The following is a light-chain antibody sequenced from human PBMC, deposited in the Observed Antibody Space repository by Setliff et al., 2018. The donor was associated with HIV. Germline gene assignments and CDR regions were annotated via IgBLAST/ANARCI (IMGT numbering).Light chain of an antibody. CDR2: WAS. V-gene: IGKV4-1*01. CDR1: QTILFSLHNKYH. CDR3: QQYYMTPT. J-gene: IGKJ4*01. Sequence: DIVMTQSQDSLAVSLGERATIKCKSSQTILFSLHNKYHLAWYQHKPGQPPKALIYWASVRESGVPDRFSGSASGTDFTLTISSLQPEDVAVYYCQQYYMTPTFGVVTKLDIK.